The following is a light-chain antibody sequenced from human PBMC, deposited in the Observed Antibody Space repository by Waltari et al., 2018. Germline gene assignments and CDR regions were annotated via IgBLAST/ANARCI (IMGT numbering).Light chain of an antibody. CDR3: QSYDKPTVI. CDR2: EDS. J-gene: IGLJ2*01. V-gene: IGLV6-57*03. CDR1: VGSIASAY. Sequence: FMLTQPHSVSGSPGMTITISCTRSVGSIASAYVQWYQQRPGRAPITLIYEDSVRLSGVPDRFSASIDSSSNSASLTISGLRSDDEADYFCQSYDKPTVIFGGGTRVTV.